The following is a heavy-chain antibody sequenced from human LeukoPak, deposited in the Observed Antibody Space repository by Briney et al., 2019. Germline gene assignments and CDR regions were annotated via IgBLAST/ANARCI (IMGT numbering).Heavy chain of an antibody. D-gene: IGHD1-1*01. J-gene: IGHJ6*04. V-gene: IGHV1-69*13. CDR3: ASFTGTTRGGYYYYYGMDV. CDR1: GGTFSSYA. CDR2: IIPIFGAA. Sequence: SVKVSCKASGGTFSSYAISWVRQAPGQGLEWMGGIIPIFGAANYAQKFQGRVTITADESTSTAYMELSSLRSEDTAVYYCASFTGTTRGGYYYYYGMDVWGKGTTVTVSS.